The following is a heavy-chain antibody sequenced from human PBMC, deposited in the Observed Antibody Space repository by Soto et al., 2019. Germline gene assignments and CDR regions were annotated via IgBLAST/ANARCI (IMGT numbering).Heavy chain of an antibody. D-gene: IGHD6-13*01. CDR1: GGTLSSYV. CDR3: GREGVIAAAGDWYFDL. J-gene: IGHJ2*01. V-gene: IGHV1-69*06. CDR2: IIPIYGTA. Sequence: QVQLVQSGAEVKKPGSSVKVSCKASGGTLSSYVISWVRQAPGQGLEWMGGIIPIYGTANYAQKFQGRVTIPANKSTSTAYREGGSGRSEDRAVYYWGREGVIAAAGDWYFDLWGGGPLVIVSS.